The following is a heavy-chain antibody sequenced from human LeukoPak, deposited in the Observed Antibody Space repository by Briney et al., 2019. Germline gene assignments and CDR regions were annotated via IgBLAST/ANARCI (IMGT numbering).Heavy chain of an antibody. D-gene: IGHD2-8*01. CDR1: GFTFSSYW. J-gene: IGHJ4*02. CDR3: ARDLRCTNGVCPYDY. CDR2: IKQDGSEK. V-gene: IGHV3-7*01. Sequence: GGSLRLSCAASGFTFSSYWMSWVRQAPGKGLEWVANIKQDGSEKYYVDSVKGRFTISRDNAKNSLYLQMNSLRAEDTAVYYCARDLRCTNGVCPYDYWGQGTLVTVSS.